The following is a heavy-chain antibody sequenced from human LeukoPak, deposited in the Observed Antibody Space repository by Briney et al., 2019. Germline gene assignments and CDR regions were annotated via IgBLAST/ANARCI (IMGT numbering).Heavy chain of an antibody. D-gene: IGHD3-3*01. J-gene: IGHJ4*02. CDR1: GGSISSYY. V-gene: IGHV4-59*08. CDR3: ATRGYRFGYYFDY. Sequence: PSETLSLTCTVSGGSISSYYWSWIRQPPGKGLEWIGYIYYSGSTNYNPSLKSRVTISVDTSKNQFSLKLSSVTAADTAVYYCATRGYRFGYYFDYGGKEPRVTVSS. CDR2: IYYSGST.